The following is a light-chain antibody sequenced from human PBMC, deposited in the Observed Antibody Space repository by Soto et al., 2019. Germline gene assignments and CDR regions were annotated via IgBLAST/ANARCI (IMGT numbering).Light chain of an antibody. J-gene: IGKJ4*01. CDR3: QQADSFPLT. V-gene: IGKV1-5*03. CDR1: QTISSW. Sequence: IQMTQSPSTLSGSVGDRVTITCRASQTISSWLAWYQQKPGKAPKLLIYKASTLKSGVPSRFSGRGSGTDFTLTISSPQPEDFATYFCQQADSFPLTFGGGTKVDI. CDR2: KAS.